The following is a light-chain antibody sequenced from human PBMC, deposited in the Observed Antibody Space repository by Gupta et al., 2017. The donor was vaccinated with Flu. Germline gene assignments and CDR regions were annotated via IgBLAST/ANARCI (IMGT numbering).Light chain of an antibody. CDR2: DDS. CDR1: NIGIKS. V-gene: IGLV3-21*03. Sequence: SYVLTQPPSVSGAPGKTASLTWGGNNIGIKSVQWYQQKPGQAPVLVVHDDSDRPSGIPERFSGSNSENTATLTIRRVEAGDEADYYCQVWDSSDDHVAFGGGTKLTVL. J-gene: IGLJ2*01. CDR3: QVWDSSDDHVA.